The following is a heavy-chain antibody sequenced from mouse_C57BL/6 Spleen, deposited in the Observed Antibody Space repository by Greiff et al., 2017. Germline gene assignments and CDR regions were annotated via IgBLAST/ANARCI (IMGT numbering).Heavy chain of an antibody. CDR1: GFTFSDYG. Sequence: EVKLVESGGGLVKPGGSLKLPCAASGFTFSDYGMHWVRQAPEKGLEWVAYISIGSSTIYYADTVKGRFTISRDNAKNTLFLQMTSLRSEDTAMYYCARGILRRYWYFDVWGTGTTVTVSS. V-gene: IGHV5-17*01. J-gene: IGHJ1*03. CDR2: ISIGSSTI. CDR3: ARGILRRYWYFDV. D-gene: IGHD1-2*01.